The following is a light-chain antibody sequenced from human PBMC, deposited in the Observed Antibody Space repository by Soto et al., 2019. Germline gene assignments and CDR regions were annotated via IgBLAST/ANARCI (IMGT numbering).Light chain of an antibody. CDR2: DAS. Sequence: EIVLTQSPATLSLSPGERATLSCRASQSIGSYLAWYQQKPGQAPRLLIYDASGRATGIPARFSGSGSGTDFTLTISSLEPEDFALYYCQQRTNWPLTFGGGTKVEIK. V-gene: IGKV3-11*01. CDR1: QSIGSY. J-gene: IGKJ4*01. CDR3: QQRTNWPLT.